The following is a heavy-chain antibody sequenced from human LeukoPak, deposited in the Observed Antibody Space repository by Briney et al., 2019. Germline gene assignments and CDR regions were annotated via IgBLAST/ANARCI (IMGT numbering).Heavy chain of an antibody. D-gene: IGHD3-22*01. V-gene: IGHV3-30-3*01. CDR2: ISYDGSNK. CDR1: GFTFSSYA. CDR3: AREGYDSSGHYDY. J-gene: IGHJ4*02. Sequence: GGSLRLSCAASGFTFSSYAMHWVRQAPGKGLEWVAVISYDGSNKYYADSVKGRFTISRDNSKNTLYLQMNSLRAEDTAVYYCAREGYDSSGHYDYWGQGTLVTVSS.